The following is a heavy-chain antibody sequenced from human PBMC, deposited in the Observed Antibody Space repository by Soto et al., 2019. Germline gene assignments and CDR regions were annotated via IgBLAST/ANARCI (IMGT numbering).Heavy chain of an antibody. Sequence: PGGSLRLSCVVSGISFDDYAMHWVRQVPGKGLEWVSGINWDSGDIGYADSVKGRFTISRDNAKNSLYLQMNSLKTEDTALYYCAKDTAPGFYDANGLLDYWGQGTPVTVSS. CDR3: AKDTAPGFYDANGLLDY. J-gene: IGHJ4*02. D-gene: IGHD2-8*01. CDR2: INWDSGDI. CDR1: GISFDDYA. V-gene: IGHV3-9*01.